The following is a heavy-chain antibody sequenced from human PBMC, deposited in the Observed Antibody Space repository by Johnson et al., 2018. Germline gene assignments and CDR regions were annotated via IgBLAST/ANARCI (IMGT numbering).Heavy chain of an antibody. CDR3: TRASPYDFWSGNAYDAFDI. CDR1: AFTFGDYA. Sequence: VQLVQAGGGLVKAGRSLRLSCTASAFTFGDYAMSWFRKAPGQGLEWVGFMRSKAYGGTPEYAASVKGRFTTSRDDSKSIAYLQMNRLKTEDTAVYYCTRASPYDFWSGNAYDAFDIWGQGTMVTVSS. J-gene: IGHJ3*02. CDR2: MRSKAYGGTP. D-gene: IGHD3-3*01. V-gene: IGHV3-49*05.